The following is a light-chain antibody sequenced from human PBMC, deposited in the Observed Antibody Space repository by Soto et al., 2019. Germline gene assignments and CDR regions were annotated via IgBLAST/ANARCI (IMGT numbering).Light chain of an antibody. V-gene: IGLV2-14*01. J-gene: IGLJ1*01. CDR1: SSDVGGYNY. CDR3: CTYTTNNTYV. Sequence: QSVLTQPASVSGSPGQAITISCTGTSSDVGGYNYVSWYQQHPGKAPKLMIYDVSNRPSGVSNRFSGSKSGNTASLTISGLQAEDETFFYCCTYTTNNTYVFGTGAKVTVL. CDR2: DVS.